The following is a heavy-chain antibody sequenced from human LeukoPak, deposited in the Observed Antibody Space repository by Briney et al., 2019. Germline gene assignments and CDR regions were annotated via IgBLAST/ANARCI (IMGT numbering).Heavy chain of an antibody. V-gene: IGHV3-21*01. CDR3: ARDHPRYCSSTSCYTPPDY. CDR1: GFTFSSYS. J-gene: IGHJ4*02. Sequence: GGSLRLSCAASGFTFSSYSMNWVRQAPGKGLEWVSSFSSSSSYIYYADSVKGRFTISRDNAKNSLYLQMNSLRAEDTAVYYCARDHPRYCSSTSCYTPPDYWGQGTLVTVSS. CDR2: FSSSSSYI. D-gene: IGHD2-2*02.